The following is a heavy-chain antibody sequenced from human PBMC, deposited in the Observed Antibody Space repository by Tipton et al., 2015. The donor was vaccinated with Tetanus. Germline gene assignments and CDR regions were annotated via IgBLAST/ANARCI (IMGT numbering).Heavy chain of an antibody. J-gene: IGHJ6*02. CDR1: GGSISSSSYY. V-gene: IGHV4-39*07. Sequence: TLSLTCTVSGGSISSSSYYWGWIRQPPGKGLEWIGYIYYSGSTYYNPSLKSRVTISVDTSKNQFSLKLSSVTAADTAVYYCARDSMSSSGYDKEKTYYYYGMDVWGQGTPVTVPS. CDR2: IYYSGST. D-gene: IGHD5-12*01. CDR3: ARDSMSSSGYDKEKTYYYYGMDV.